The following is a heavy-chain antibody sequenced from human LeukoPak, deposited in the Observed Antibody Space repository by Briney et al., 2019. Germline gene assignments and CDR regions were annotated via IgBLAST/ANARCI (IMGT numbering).Heavy chain of an antibody. CDR3: ARRQGCSSTSCPPDS. V-gene: IGHV5-51*01. J-gene: IGHJ4*02. CDR2: SCPGDSDT. D-gene: IGHD2-2*01. CDR1: GYSFTTYW. Sequence: GESLKISCRGSGYSFTTYWIGWVRQMPGKGLEWMGISCPGDSDTRYSPSFQGQVTMSADKSINTAYLQWSSLKASDTAMYYCARRQGCSSTSCPPDSWGQGTLVTVSS.